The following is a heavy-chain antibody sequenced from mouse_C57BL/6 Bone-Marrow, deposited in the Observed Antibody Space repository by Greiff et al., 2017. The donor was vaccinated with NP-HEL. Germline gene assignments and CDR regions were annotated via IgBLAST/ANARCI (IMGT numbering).Heavy chain of an antibody. D-gene: IGHD1-1*01. CDR2: ISSGSSTI. CDR1: GFTFSDYG. Sequence: EVKLMESGGGLVKPGGSLKLSCAASGFTFSDYGMHWVRQAPEKGLEWVAYISSGSSTIYYADTVKGRFTISRDNAKNTLFLQMTSLGSEDTAMYYCARLFYAGGGQGTLVTVSA. CDR3: ARLFYAG. V-gene: IGHV5-17*01. J-gene: IGHJ3*01.